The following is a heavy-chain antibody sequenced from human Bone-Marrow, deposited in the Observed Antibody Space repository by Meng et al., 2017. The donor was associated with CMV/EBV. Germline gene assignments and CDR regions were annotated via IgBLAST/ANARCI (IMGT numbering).Heavy chain of an antibody. CDR3: AKGLVVYWYFDL. Sequence: GGSLRLSCAASGFTFSSYAMHWVRQAPGKGLEWVAVISYDGSNKYYADSVKGRFTISRDNAKNSLYLQMNSLRAEDTALYYCAKGLVVYWYFDLWGRGTLVTVSS. V-gene: IGHV3-30*04. CDR2: ISYDGSNK. D-gene: IGHD2-21*01. CDR1: GFTFSSYA. J-gene: IGHJ2*01.